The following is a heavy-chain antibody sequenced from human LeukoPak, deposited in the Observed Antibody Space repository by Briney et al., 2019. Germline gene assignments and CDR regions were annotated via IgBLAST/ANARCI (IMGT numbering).Heavy chain of an antibody. CDR2: ITWNSGSI. J-gene: IGHJ4*02. D-gene: IGHD5-24*01. CDR1: GFKFDDYA. CDR3: ARVGDGYNGFDY. Sequence: TLSFSCAGSGFKFDDYAMHWVRQVPGKGLKWVSGITWNSGSIGYADSVKGRFTISRDNAKNSLYLQMNSLRAEDTAVYYCARVGDGYNGFDYWGQGTLVTVSS. V-gene: IGHV3-9*01.